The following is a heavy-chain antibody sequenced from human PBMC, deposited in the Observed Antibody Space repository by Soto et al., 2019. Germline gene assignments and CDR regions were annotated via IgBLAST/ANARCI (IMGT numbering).Heavy chain of an antibody. CDR3: TKNSAYALDY. V-gene: IGHV4-4*02. CDR1: GGSVSNNNW. Sequence: QVQLQESGPGLVKPSGTLSLSCAVSGGSVSNNNWWSWVRQSPGNGLEWIGEIHHSGGTSYNPSLESQATLSVDKSKNELSLRLNYVTAADTAVYYCTKNSAYALDYWGLGILVTVYS. D-gene: IGHD5-12*01. J-gene: IGHJ4*02. CDR2: IHHSGGT.